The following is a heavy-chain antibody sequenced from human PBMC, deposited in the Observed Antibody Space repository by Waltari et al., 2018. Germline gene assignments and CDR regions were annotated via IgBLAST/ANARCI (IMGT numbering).Heavy chain of an antibody. CDR3: ATGSTARGYYGMDV. CDR2: IKQDASEE. V-gene: IGHV3-7*01. Sequence: EMQLVESGGGLVQPGGSLRLSCAPSGFTLGSYWRSWVRQAPGKGLEWVANIKQDASEEYYVDSVKGRFTISKDNAKNSLSLQMNSLRAEDTAVYYCATGSTARGYYGMDVWGQGTTVTVSS. CDR1: GFTLGSYW. J-gene: IGHJ6*02. D-gene: IGHD3-10*01.